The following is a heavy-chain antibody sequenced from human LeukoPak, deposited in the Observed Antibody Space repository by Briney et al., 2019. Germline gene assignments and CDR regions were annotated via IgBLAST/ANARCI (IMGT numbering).Heavy chain of an antibody. J-gene: IGHJ4*02. V-gene: IGHV3-30-3*01. CDR2: IAYDGTNK. CDR3: ARAPQGSGSNYSDY. CDR1: GFTFSSYA. D-gene: IGHD3-22*01. Sequence: GGSLRLSCAASGFTFSSYAMHWVRQAPGKGLEWVAVIAYDGTNKYYADSVKGRFTISRDNSKNTLYLQMNSLRAEDTALYYCARAPQGSGSNYSDYWGQGTLVTVSS.